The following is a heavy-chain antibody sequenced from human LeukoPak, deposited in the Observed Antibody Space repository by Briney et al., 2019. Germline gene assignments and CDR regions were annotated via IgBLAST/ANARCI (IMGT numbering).Heavy chain of an antibody. V-gene: IGHV4-4*02. CDR3: ARGYYDFWSGYPYYYYMDV. CDR1: GGSISSSNW. D-gene: IGHD3-3*01. Sequence: SETLSLTCAVSGGSISSSNWWSWVRQPPGKGLEWIGEIYHSGSTNYNPSLKSRVTISVDKSKNQFSLKLSSVTAAGTAVYYCARGYYDFWSGYPYYYYMDVWGKGTTVTVSS. CDR2: IYHSGST. J-gene: IGHJ6*03.